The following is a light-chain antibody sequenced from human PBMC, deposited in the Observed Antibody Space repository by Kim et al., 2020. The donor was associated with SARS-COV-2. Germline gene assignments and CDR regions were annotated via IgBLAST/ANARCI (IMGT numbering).Light chain of an antibody. J-gene: IGLJ2*01. CDR3: TSRDSSGNHVI. CDR1: SLRSQF. V-gene: IGLV3-19*01. CDR2: GRN. Sequence: SSELTQDPAVSVALGQTVTMTCQGDSLRSQFANWYQQSPGQSPVLVLHGRNSRPSGIPDRFSGSRSGDTASLTITGAQAEDEADYYCTSRDSSGNHVIFGGGTQLTVL.